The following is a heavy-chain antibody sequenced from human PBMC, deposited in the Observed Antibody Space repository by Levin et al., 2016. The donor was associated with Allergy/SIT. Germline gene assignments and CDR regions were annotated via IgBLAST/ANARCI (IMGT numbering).Heavy chain of an antibody. CDR3: ARGYYYDSSGSHYYYYGMDV. V-gene: IGHV4-34*01. CDR1: GGSFSGYY. D-gene: IGHD3-22*01. J-gene: IGHJ6*02. CDR2: INHSGST. Sequence: SETLSLTCAVYGGSFSGYYWSWIRQPPGKGLEWIGEINHSGSTNYNPSLKSRVTISVDTSKNQFSLKLSSVTAADTAVYYCARGYYYDSSGSHYYYYGMDVWGQGTTVTVSS.